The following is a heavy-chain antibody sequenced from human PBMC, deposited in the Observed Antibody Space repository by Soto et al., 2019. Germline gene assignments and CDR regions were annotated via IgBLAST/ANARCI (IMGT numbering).Heavy chain of an antibody. D-gene: IGHD6-13*01. J-gene: IGHJ6*02. CDR2: ISYDGSNK. CDR3: ARDRGQQQLVWRYYYGMDV. Sequence: GGSLRLSCAASGFTFSSYAMHWVRQAPGKGLEWVAVISYDGSNKYYADSVKGRFTISRDNSKNTLYLQMNSLRAEDTAVYYCARDRGQQQLVWRYYYGMDVWGQGITVTVSS. V-gene: IGHV3-30-3*01. CDR1: GFTFSSYA.